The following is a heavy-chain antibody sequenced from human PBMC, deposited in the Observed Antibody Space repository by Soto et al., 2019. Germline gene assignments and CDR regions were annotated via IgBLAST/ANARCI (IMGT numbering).Heavy chain of an antibody. Sequence: QVQMVQSGAEVKEPGASVKVSCKASGYSFSSHGLSWVRQAPGQGLEWMGWISVYNGNTKYAQKFQDRVTLTRDTSTSTAYMELRSLRSDDTAVYFCTRESGGATHFDYFDYRGQGTLVTVSS. CDR3: TRESGGATHFDYFDY. CDR2: ISVYNGNT. CDR1: GYSFSSHG. D-gene: IGHD3-10*01. J-gene: IGHJ4*02. V-gene: IGHV1-18*01.